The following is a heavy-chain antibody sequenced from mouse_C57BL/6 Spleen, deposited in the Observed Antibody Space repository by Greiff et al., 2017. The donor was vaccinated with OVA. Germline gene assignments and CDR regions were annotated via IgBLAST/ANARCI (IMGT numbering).Heavy chain of an antibody. CDR3: ARGDYRGFDY. Sequence: QVQLQQPGAELVMPGASVKLSCKASGYTFTSYWMHWVKQRPGQGLEWIGEIDPSDSYTNYNQKFKGKSTLTVDKSSSTAYMQLSSLTSEDSAVYYCARGDYRGFDYWGQGTTLTVSS. D-gene: IGHD2-4*01. V-gene: IGHV1-69*01. CDR2: IDPSDSYT. J-gene: IGHJ2*01. CDR1: GYTFTSYW.